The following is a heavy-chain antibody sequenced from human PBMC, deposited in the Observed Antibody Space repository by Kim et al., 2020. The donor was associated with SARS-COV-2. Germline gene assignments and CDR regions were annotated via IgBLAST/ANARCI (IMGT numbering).Heavy chain of an antibody. CDR2: ISFDGSNK. J-gene: IGHJ4*02. V-gene: IGHV3-30*18. D-gene: IGHD1-26*01. CDR1: GFTFNIYG. CDR3: AKSPIRTKELWPGPVFQY. Sequence: GGSLRLSCAASGFTFNIYGMHWVRQAPGKGLEWVADISFDGSNKNHADSVKGRFTISRDNSKNTLYLQMSTLRPEDTAVYYCAKSPIRTKELWPGPVFQYWGQGILVTVSS.